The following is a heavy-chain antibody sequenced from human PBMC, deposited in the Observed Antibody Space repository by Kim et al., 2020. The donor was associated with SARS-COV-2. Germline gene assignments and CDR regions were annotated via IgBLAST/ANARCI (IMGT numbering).Heavy chain of an antibody. D-gene: IGHD3-10*01. CDR3: ARGLWFGELGYYYGMDV. CDR2: IYYSGST. CDR1: GGSISSYY. J-gene: IGHJ6*02. V-gene: IGHV4-59*01. Sequence: SETLSLTCTVSGGSISSYYWSWIRQLPGKGLEWIGYIYYSGSTNYNPSLKSRVTISVDTSKNQFSLKLSSVTAADTAVYYCARGLWFGELGYYYGMDVWGQGTTVTVSS.